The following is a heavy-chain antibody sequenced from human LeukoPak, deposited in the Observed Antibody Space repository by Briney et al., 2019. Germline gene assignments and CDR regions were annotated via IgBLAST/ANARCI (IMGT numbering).Heavy chain of an antibody. V-gene: IGHV3-23*01. J-gene: IGHJ4*02. CDR3: AKGRGFVVGATDY. D-gene: IGHD1-26*01. CDR2: ISGSGGST. CDR1: GFTFSSYG. Sequence: GGSLRLSCAASGFTFSSYGMSWGRKAPGEGLGWVSAISGSGGSTYYADSVKGRFTISRDNSKNTLHLQMNSLRAEDTAVYYCAKGRGFVVGATDYWGQGTLVTVSS.